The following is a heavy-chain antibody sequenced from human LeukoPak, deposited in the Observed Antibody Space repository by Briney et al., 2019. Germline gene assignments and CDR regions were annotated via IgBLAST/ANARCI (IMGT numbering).Heavy chain of an antibody. CDR3: ARGGYGANDDAFDI. V-gene: IGHV3-48*02. J-gene: IGHJ3*02. Sequence: GGSLRLSCAASGFTFSSYSMNWVRQAPGKGLEWVSYISSSTNTIYYADSVKGRCTISGDNAKNSLFLQMNSLRDEDTAVYYCARGGYGANDDAFDIWGQGTMVTVSS. CDR1: GFTFSSYS. CDR2: ISSSTNTI. D-gene: IGHD4-23*01.